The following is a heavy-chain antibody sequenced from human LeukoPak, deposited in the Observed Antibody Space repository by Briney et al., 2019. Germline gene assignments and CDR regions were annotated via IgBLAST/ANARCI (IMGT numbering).Heavy chain of an antibody. CDR3: ASGSCSGGNCYSRPLHS. D-gene: IGHD2-15*01. CDR2: ISSDGSTT. V-gene: IGHV3-74*01. Sequence: GGSLRLSCAASGFTFSSYWMHWVRHGPEKGLVWVARISSDGSTTTYADSVKGRFTISRDNAKNTLHLQMNNLGADDTALYYCASGSCSGGNCYSRPLHSWGQGTPVTVSS. J-gene: IGHJ4*02. CDR1: GFTFSSYW.